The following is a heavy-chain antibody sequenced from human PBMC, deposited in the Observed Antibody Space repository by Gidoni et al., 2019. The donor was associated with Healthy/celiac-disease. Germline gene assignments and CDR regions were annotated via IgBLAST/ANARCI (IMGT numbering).Heavy chain of an antibody. J-gene: IGHJ3*02. CDR1: GGSLSSGAYY. V-gene: IGHV4-30-4*01. D-gene: IGHD3-9*01. Sequence: QVQLQESGPGLVKPSQTLSLTCTVSGGSLSSGAYYWSWIRQPPGKGLEWIGYIYYSGSTYYNPSLKSRVTISVDTSKNQFSLKLSSVTAADTAVYYCARSRSHYDILTGYNNDAFDIWGQGTMVTVSS. CDR3: ARSRSHYDILTGYNNDAFDI. CDR2: IYYSGST.